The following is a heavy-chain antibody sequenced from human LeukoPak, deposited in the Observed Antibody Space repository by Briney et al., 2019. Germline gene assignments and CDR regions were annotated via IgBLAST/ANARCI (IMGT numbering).Heavy chain of an antibody. J-gene: IGHJ6*02. Sequence: ASVKVSCKASGYTFTSYGISWVRQAPGQGLEWIGWISAYNGNTNYAQKLQGRVTMTTDTSTSTAYMELRSLRSDDTAVYYCARDVAGDHDPLDYYYYYGMDVWGQGTTVTVSS. D-gene: IGHD2-21*02. V-gene: IGHV1-18*01. CDR2: ISAYNGNT. CDR1: GYTFTSYG. CDR3: ARDVAGDHDPLDYYYYYGMDV.